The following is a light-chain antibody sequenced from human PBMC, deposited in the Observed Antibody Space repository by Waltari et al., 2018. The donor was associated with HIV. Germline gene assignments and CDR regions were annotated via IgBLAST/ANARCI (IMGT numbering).Light chain of an antibody. CDR1: SSAVGGYNY. V-gene: IGLV2-14*01. CDR3: SSYTTRSTPDPNWV. CDR2: EVS. J-gene: IGLJ3*02. Sequence: QSALPQPASVSGSPGQSITISCPGTSSAVGGYNYVSWYQQHPGKAPKLMIFEVSNRPSGVSNRFSGSKSVNTASLTISGLQAEDEADYYCSSYTTRSTPDPNWVFGGGTKLTVL.